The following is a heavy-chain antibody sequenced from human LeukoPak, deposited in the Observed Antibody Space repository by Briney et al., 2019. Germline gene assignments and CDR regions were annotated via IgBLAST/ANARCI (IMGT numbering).Heavy chain of an antibody. Sequence: ASVKVSCKASGYTFTSYYMHWVRQAPGQGLEWIGIINPSGGSTSYAQKFQGRVTMTRDTSTSTVYMELSSLRSENTAVYYCARDSSSGWYYFDYWGQGTLVTVSS. CDR1: GYTFTSYY. J-gene: IGHJ4*02. CDR2: INPSGGST. D-gene: IGHD6-19*01. V-gene: IGHV1-46*01. CDR3: ARDSSSGWYYFDY.